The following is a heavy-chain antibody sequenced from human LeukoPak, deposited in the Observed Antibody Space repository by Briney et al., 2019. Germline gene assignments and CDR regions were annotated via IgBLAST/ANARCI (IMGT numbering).Heavy chain of an antibody. V-gene: IGHV3-11*01. Sequence: GGSLRLSCAASGFTFSDYYMSWIRQAPGEGLEWVSYISSSGSTIYYADSVKGRFTISRDNAKNSLYLQMNSLRAEDTAVYYCAREYCSGGSCYNAYFDYWGQGTLVTVSS. CDR2: ISSSGSTI. CDR3: AREYCSGGSCYNAYFDY. CDR1: GFTFSDYY. D-gene: IGHD2-15*01. J-gene: IGHJ4*02.